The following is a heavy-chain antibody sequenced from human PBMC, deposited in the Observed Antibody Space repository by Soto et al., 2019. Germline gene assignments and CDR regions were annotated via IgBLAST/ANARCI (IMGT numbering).Heavy chain of an antibody. CDR3: ARGVGLGYCTNGVCHRGDY. CDR2: INHSGST. V-gene: IGHV4-34*01. D-gene: IGHD2-8*01. Sequence: TSETLSLTCAVYGGSFSGYYWSWIRQPPGKGLEWIGEINHSGSTNYNPSLKSRVTISVDTSKNQFSLKLSSVTAADTAVYYCARGVGLGYCTNGVCHRGDYWGQGTLVTVSS. J-gene: IGHJ4*02. CDR1: GGSFSGYY.